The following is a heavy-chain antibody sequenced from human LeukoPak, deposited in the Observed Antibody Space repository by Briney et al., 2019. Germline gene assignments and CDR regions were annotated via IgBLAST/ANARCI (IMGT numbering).Heavy chain of an antibody. J-gene: IGHJ6*04. Sequence: PSETLSLTCTVSGGSISSGGYYWSWIRQHPGKGLEWIGYIYYSGSTYYNPSLKSRVTISVDTSKNQFSLKLSSVTAADTAVFYGAGGIRYSDWFYYYGMDVWGKGTTVTVSS. V-gene: IGHV4-31*03. CDR2: IYYSGST. D-gene: IGHD3-9*01. CDR1: GGSISSGGYY. CDR3: AGGIRYSDWFYYYGMDV.